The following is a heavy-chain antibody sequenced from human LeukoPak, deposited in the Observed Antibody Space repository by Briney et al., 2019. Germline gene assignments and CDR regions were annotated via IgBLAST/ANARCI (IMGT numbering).Heavy chain of an antibody. J-gene: IGHJ5*02. V-gene: IGHV3-7*01. CDR1: GFTFSSYW. Sequence: PGGSLRLSCAASGFTFSSYWMSWVRQAPGKGQEWVANIKQDGSEKYYVDSVKGRFTISRDNAKNSLYLQMNSLRAEDTAVYYCARDRSGYYDSSGYSGNWFGPWGQGTLVTVSS. CDR3: ARDRSGYYDSSGYSGNWFGP. D-gene: IGHD3-22*01. CDR2: IKQDGSEK.